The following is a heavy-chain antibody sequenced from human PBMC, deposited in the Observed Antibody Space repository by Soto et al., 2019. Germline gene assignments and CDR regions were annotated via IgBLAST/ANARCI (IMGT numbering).Heavy chain of an antibody. CDR2: IYYSGST. Sequence: PSETLSLTCTVSGGSISSGGYYWSWIRQHPGKGLEWIGYIYYSGSTYYNPSLKSRVTISVDTSKNQFSLKLSSVTAADTAVYYCARETGAPPYYYYGMDVWGQGTTVTVSS. CDR1: GGSISSGGYY. CDR3: ARETGAPPYYYYGMDV. J-gene: IGHJ6*02. D-gene: IGHD1-26*01. V-gene: IGHV4-31*03.